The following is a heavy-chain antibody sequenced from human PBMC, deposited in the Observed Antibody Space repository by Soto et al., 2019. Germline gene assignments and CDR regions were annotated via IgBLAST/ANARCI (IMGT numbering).Heavy chain of an antibody. V-gene: IGHV3-7*05. J-gene: IGHJ4*02. Sequence: EVQVVESGGGLVQPGGSLRLSCAVSGFTFSGYWMKWVRQAPAKGLEWVATIQEDGSETYYVDSVKGRFTISRDSAKNSVYLLMNSLRVDDTAVYYCASTRGYWGQGTLVTVSA. CDR2: IQEDGSET. CDR3: ASTRGY. D-gene: IGHD3-3*01. CDR1: GFTFSGYW.